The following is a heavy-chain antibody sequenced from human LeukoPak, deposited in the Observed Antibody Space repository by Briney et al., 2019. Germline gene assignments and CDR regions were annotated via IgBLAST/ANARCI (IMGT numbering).Heavy chain of an antibody. D-gene: IGHD3-22*01. V-gene: IGHV3-23*01. CDR3: AKGTYYYDSSAYNDY. J-gene: IGHJ4*02. CDR1: GFTFSSYA. CDR2: ISGSGGST. Sequence: GGSLRLSCAASGFTFSSYAMSWVRQAPGKGLEWVSAISGSGGSTYYADSVKGRFTISRDNSKNTLYLQMNSLRAEDTAVYYCAKGTYYYDSSAYNDYWGQGTLVTVSS.